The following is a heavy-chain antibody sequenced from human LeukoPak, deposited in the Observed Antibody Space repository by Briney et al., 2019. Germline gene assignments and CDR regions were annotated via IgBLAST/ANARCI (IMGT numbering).Heavy chain of an antibody. J-gene: IGHJ4*02. D-gene: IGHD2-21*02. V-gene: IGHV4-38-2*02. CDR2: IYHSGST. CDR3: VRSDAPGEANDY. CDR1: GYSISSGYY. Sequence: SGTLSLTCTVSGYSISSGYYWGWIRQPPGKGLEWIGSIYHSGSTYYNPSLKGRVTISVDTSKNQFSLKLSSVTAADTAVYYCVRSDAPGEANDYWGQGTLVTVSS.